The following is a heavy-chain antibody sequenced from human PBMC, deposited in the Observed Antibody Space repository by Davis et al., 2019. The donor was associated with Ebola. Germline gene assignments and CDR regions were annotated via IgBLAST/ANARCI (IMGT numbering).Heavy chain of an antibody. J-gene: IGHJ6*02. CDR3: AGRYCSGGSCYSRGYYYYGMDV. CDR2: FIPNFVTA. Sequence: SVQVSCNASAGTFISYAISWVRQPAGQGVVWMGGFIPNFVTANYAQKFQGRVTITADKSTSTAYMELSSLRSEDTAVYYCAGRYCSGGSCYSRGYYYYGMDVWGQGTTVTVSS. V-gene: IGHV1-69*06. CDR1: AGTFISYA. D-gene: IGHD2-15*01.